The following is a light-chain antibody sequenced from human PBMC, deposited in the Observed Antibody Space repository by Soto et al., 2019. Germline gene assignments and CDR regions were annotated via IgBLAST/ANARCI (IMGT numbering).Light chain of an antibody. CDR2: AAS. J-gene: IGKJ4*01. V-gene: IGKV1-9*01. Sequence: IQLTQSPSSLSASVGDRVTITCRASQGISSYLAWYQQKPGKAPKLLIYAASTLQSGVPSRFSGSGSGTEFALTISSLQPEDSATYSCQQTYSFPLTFGGGTKVDIK. CDR1: QGISSY. CDR3: QQTYSFPLT.